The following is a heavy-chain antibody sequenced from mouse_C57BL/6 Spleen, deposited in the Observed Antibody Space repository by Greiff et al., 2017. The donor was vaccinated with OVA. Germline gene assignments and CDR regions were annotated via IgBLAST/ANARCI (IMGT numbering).Heavy chain of an antibody. D-gene: IGHD2-13*01. V-gene: IGHV1-42*01. CDR3: ARRTTPYWYFDV. CDR1: GYSFTGYY. J-gene: IGHJ1*03. Sequence: EVQVVESGPELVKPGASVKISCKASGYSFTGYYMNWVKQSPEKSLEWIGEINPSTGGTTYNQKFKAKATLTVDKSSSTAYMQLKSLTSEDSAVYYCARRTTPYWYFDVWGTGTTVTVSS. CDR2: INPSTGGT.